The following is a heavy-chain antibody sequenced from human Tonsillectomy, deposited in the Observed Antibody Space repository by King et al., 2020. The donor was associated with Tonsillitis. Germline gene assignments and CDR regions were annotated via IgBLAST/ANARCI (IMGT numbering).Heavy chain of an antibody. CDR1: GFTFSSYW. CDR3: ARGSYYYDSSGYSEGIDY. CDR2: INSDGSST. Sequence: VQLVESGGGLVQPGGSLRLSCAASGFTFSSYWMHWVRQVPGKGLVWVSRINSDGSSTSSADSVKGRITISRDNAKNTLYLQMNSLRAEDTAVYYCARGSYYYDSSGYSEGIDYWGQGTLVTVSS. J-gene: IGHJ4*02. D-gene: IGHD3-22*01. V-gene: IGHV3-74*01.